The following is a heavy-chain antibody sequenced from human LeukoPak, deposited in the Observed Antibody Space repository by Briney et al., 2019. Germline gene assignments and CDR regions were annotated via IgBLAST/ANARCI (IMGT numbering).Heavy chain of an antibody. V-gene: IGHV3-53*01. CDR3: ARAGQYYFDY. J-gene: IGHJ4*02. Sequence: PGGSLRLSCAASGLTFSSNYMSWVRQAPGKGLEWVSVIYRGGSTYYADSVKGRFIISRDNSKNTLYLQMNSLRAEDTAVYYCARAGQYYFDYWGQGTLVTVSS. D-gene: IGHD4-11*01. CDR2: IYRGGST. CDR1: GLTFSSNY.